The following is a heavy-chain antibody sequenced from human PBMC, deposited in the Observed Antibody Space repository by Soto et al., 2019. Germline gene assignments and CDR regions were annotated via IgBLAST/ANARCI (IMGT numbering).Heavy chain of an antibody. J-gene: IGHJ6*04. CDR3: ARDMGIWCGELLYKGNGMDV. V-gene: IGHV4-31*03. D-gene: IGHD3-10*01. CDR2: IYYSGST. CDR1: GGSISSGGYY. Sequence: SETLSLTCTVSGGSISSGGYYWSWIRQHPGKGLEWIGYIYYSGSTYYNPSLKSRVTISVDTSKNQFSLKLSSVTAADTAVYYCARDMGIWCGELLYKGNGMDVWGKGTTVTISS.